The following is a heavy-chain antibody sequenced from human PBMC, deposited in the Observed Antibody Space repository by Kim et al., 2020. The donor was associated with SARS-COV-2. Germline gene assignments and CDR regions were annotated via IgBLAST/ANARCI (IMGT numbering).Heavy chain of an antibody. V-gene: IGHV5-51*01. D-gene: IGHD5-12*01. Sequence: RYSPPFQGQVTISADKSISTAYLQWSSLKASDTAMYYCARRGGYDSGSDYWGQGTLVTVSS. CDR3: ARRGGYDSGSDY. J-gene: IGHJ4*02.